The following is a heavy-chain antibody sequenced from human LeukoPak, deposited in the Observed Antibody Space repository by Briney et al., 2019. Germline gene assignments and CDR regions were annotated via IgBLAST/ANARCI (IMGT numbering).Heavy chain of an antibody. CDR3: ARDHDGVVGTTGGVDY. CDR1: GFTFSRNS. Sequence: WGSLRLSCAASGFTFSRNSMTWVRQAPGKGLEWVSSISTSSSYIYYADSVKGRFTISRDNAKKSLYLQMNSLRAEDTAVYYCARDHDGVVGTTGGVDYWGQGTLVTVSS. J-gene: IGHJ4*02. CDR2: ISTSSSYI. D-gene: IGHD1-26*01. V-gene: IGHV3-21*01.